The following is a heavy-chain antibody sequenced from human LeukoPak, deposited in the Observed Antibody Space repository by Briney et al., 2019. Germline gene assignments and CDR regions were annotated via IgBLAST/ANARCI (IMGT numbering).Heavy chain of an antibody. CDR2: ISYDGSNE. D-gene: IGHD5-18*01. CDR3: ARGLSVDTTMVIAY. J-gene: IGHJ4*02. Sequence: GGSLRLSCAASGFTFSSYVMHWVRQAPGKGLEWVTVISYDGSNEYYADSVKGRFTISRDNSKNTLYLQMNSLRTEDTAVYYCARGLSVDTTMVIAYWGQGTLVTVSS. CDR1: GFTFSSYV. V-gene: IGHV3-30-3*01.